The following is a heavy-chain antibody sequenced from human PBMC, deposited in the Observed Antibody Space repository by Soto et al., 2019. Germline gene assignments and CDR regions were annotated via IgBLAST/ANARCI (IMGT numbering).Heavy chain of an antibody. V-gene: IGHV3-23*01. CDR1: GFTFSSQA. CDR3: AKADSSGYYPPYYFDY. D-gene: IGHD3-22*01. J-gene: IGHJ4*02. Sequence: LRLSCAASGFTFSSQAMNWVRQAPGKGLEWVSGMSGSGGHTYYADSVKGRFTISRDNSKNTLFLQLNNLRADDTAVYYCAKADSSGYYPPYYFDYWGQGSLVTVSS. CDR2: MSGSGGHT.